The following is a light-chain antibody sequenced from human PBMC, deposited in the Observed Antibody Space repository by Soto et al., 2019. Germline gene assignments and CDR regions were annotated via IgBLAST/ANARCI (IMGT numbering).Light chain of an antibody. J-gene: IGLJ1*01. V-gene: IGLV2-14*01. CDR3: SSYTSSSTLDV. CDR1: SSDVGGYNY. CDR2: DVS. Sequence: QSVLTQPASVSGSPGQSITISCTGTSSDVGGYNYVSWYQQHPGKAPKLMIYDVSNRPSGVSNRFSCSKSANTASLTISGLQAEDEADYYCSSYTSSSTLDVFGTGTKLTVL.